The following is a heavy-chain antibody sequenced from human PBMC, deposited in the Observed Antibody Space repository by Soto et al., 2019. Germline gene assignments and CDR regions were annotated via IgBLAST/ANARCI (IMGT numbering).Heavy chain of an antibody. CDR2: ISYNGSNK. D-gene: IGHD4-17*01. CDR1: GFTFSSYG. J-gene: IGHJ6*02. V-gene: IGHV3-30*18. CDR3: AKVRDYGDYYYYGMDV. Sequence: GGSLRLSCAASGFTFSSYGMHWVRQAPGKGLEWVAVISYNGSNKYYADSVKGRFTISRDNSKNTLYLQMNSLRAEDTAVYYCAKVRDYGDYYYYGMDVWGQGTTVTVSS.